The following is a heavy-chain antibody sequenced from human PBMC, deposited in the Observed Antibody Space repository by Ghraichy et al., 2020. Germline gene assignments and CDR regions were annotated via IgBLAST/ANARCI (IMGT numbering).Heavy chain of an antibody. CDR1: GYNIYSGYY. CDR2: IYQSGST. V-gene: IGHV4-38-2*02. Sequence: SETLSLTCSVSGYNIYSGYYWGWIRQSPGKGLEWIGNIYQSGSTDYNPSLRSRVTMSVDLSKNQFSLKLTSVTAADTAVYYCAREDRSPLFGVVTPHFDRWGEGALVTVSS. CDR3: AREDRSPLFGVVTPHFDR. D-gene: IGHD3-3*01. J-gene: IGHJ4*02.